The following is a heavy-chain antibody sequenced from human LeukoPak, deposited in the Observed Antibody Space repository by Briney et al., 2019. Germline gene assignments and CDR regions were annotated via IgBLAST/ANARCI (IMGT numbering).Heavy chain of an antibody. CDR3: ARVSSADKTFDY. D-gene: IGHD2-15*01. V-gene: IGHV4-34*01. CDR1: GGSFSGYY. CDR2: INHSGST. Sequence: SETLSLTCAVYGGSFSGYYWSRIRQPPGKGLEWIGEINHSGSTNYNPSLKSRVTISVDTSKNQFSLKLSSVTAADTAVYYCARVSSADKTFDYWGQGTLVTVSS. J-gene: IGHJ4*02.